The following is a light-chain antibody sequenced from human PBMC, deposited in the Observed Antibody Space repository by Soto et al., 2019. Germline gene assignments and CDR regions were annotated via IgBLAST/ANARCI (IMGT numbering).Light chain of an antibody. CDR2: GNN. Sequence: QSVLTQPPSASGTPGQRVTISCSGSSSNIGSNAVNWYQQLPGTAPRLLIYGNNQRPSGVPDRFSGSKSGASASLAISELQPEDEADYYCAAWDDSLNGLYVFGTGTKLTVL. V-gene: IGLV1-44*01. CDR1: SSNIGSNA. CDR3: AAWDDSLNGLYV. J-gene: IGLJ1*01.